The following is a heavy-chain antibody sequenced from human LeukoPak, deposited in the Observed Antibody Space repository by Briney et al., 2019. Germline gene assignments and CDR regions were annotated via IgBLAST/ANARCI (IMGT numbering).Heavy chain of an antibody. CDR1: GGSISSSSYY. V-gene: IGHV4-39*01. D-gene: IGHD2-15*01. Sequence: SETLSLTCTVSGGSISSSSYYWGWIRQPPGKGLEWIGSIYYSGSTYYHPSLKSRVTISVDTSKNQFSLKLSSVTAADTAVYYCARLGYCSGGSCPSTSTEFDYWGQGTLVTVSS. CDR3: ARLGYCSGGSCPSTSTEFDY. J-gene: IGHJ4*02. CDR2: IYYSGST.